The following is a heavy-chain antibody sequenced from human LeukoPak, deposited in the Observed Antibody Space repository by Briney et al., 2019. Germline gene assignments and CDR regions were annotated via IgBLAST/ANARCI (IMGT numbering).Heavy chain of an antibody. CDR3: ARRREMATTEAFDI. Sequence: GGSLRLYCAASGFTFSSYWMHWVRQAPGKGLVWVSRINSDGSSTSYADSVKGRFTISRDNAKNTLYLQMNSLRAEDTAVYYCARRREMATTEAFDIWGQGTMVTVSS. V-gene: IGHV3-74*01. CDR1: GFTFSSYW. J-gene: IGHJ3*02. D-gene: IGHD5-24*01. CDR2: INSDGSST.